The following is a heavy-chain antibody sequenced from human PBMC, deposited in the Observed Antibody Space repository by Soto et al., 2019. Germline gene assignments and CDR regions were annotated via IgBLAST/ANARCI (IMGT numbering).Heavy chain of an antibody. CDR2: ISSSSSTI. J-gene: IGHJ4*02. CDR3: AREPPPHYGGNSEPFDY. V-gene: IGHV3-48*01. CDR1: GFTYSSYI. Sequence: GGSLRLSCAASGFTYSSYIMNWVRQAPGKGLEWVSYISSSSSTIYYADSVKGRFTISRDNAKNSLYLQMNSLRAEDTAVYYCAREPPPHYGGNSEPFDYWGQGTLVTVSS. D-gene: IGHD4-17*01.